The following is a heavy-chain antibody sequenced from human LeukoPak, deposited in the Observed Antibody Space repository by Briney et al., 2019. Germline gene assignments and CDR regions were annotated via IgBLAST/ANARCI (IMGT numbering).Heavy chain of an antibody. CDR3: IRDFRSADL. CDR2: IYVDGRTT. J-gene: IGHJ5*02. CDR1: GFSFSGHW. V-gene: IGHV3-74*01. Sequence: PGGSLRLSCIASGFSFSGHWMHWVRQPPGKGLVWVSRIYVDGRTTNYADSVKGRFTISRDNAKNTVYLEMNSLSVEDTATYYCIRDFRSADLWGQGTLVTVTS.